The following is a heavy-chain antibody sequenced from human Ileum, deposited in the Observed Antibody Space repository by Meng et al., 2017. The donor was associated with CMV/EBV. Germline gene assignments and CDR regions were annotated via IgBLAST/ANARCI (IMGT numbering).Heavy chain of an antibody. Sequence: QVQRQGSGPGLWKPSQTLSLSCTVSGASISSGDYYWSWIRQPPGKGLEWIGYIFFSGNTYYNPSLNNRVIISIDTPRNQFSLKVDSVTAADTAVYYCARFRIAALGNLFDPWGHGTLVTVSS. V-gene: IGHV4-30-4*08. D-gene: IGHD6-13*01. J-gene: IGHJ5*02. CDR1: GASISSGDYY. CDR3: ARFRIAALGNLFDP. CDR2: IFFSGNT.